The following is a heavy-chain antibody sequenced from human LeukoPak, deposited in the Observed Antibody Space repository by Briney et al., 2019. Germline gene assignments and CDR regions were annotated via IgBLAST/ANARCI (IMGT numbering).Heavy chain of an antibody. Sequence: GGSLRLSCAASGFTFSTYWMTWVRQTPGKGLEWVANINQGGREIYYVDSVKGRFTISRDNAKNSLYLQMNSLRADDTAVYYCAVRLVDYWGQGTLVTVPS. CDR3: AVRLVDY. J-gene: IGHJ4*02. V-gene: IGHV3-7*01. D-gene: IGHD2-21*01. CDR2: INQGGREI. CDR1: GFTFSTYW.